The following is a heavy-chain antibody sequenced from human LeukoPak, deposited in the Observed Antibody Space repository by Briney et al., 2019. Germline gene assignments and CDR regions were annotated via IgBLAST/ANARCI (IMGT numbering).Heavy chain of an antibody. Sequence: PGGSLRLSCAASGFTFSSYGMHWVRQAPGKGLEWVSAISGSGGSTYYADSVKGRFTISRDSAKNSLYLQMNSLRAEDTAVYYCARDLDTMVRGDLGVDYWGQGTLVTVSS. D-gene: IGHD3-10*01. CDR1: GFTFSSYG. CDR3: ARDLDTMVRGDLGVDY. V-gene: IGHV3-23*01. J-gene: IGHJ4*02. CDR2: ISGSGGST.